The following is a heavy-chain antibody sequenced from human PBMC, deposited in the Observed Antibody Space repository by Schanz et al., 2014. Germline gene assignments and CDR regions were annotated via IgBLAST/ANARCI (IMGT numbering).Heavy chain of an antibody. CDR3: ARLGTGMAVAGSVIDSYYYYMDV. CDR2: ITAYNGDT. CDR1: GGTFSTYP. D-gene: IGHD6-19*01. V-gene: IGHV1-18*04. Sequence: QVQLVQSGAEVKKPGASVKVSCKASGGTFSTYPINWLRQAPGQGLEWMGWITAYNGDTNYALKLQGRVTMTTDTSTGTAYMELRSLRSEDTAVYYCARLGTGMAVAGSVIDSYYYYMDVWGEGTTVTVSS. J-gene: IGHJ6*03.